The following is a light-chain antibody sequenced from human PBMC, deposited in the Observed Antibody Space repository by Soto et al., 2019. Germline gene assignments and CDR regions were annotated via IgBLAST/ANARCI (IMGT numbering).Light chain of an antibody. V-gene: IGLV2-23*01. Sequence: QSALTQPASVSGSPGQSITISCTGTSSDVGSYNLVSWYQQHPGKAPKLMIYEGSKRPSGVSNRFSGSKSGNTASLTISGLQAEDEADYYCSSYVGSSIVVFGGGTKLTVL. CDR2: EGS. CDR3: SSYVGSSIVV. J-gene: IGLJ2*01. CDR1: SSDVGSYNL.